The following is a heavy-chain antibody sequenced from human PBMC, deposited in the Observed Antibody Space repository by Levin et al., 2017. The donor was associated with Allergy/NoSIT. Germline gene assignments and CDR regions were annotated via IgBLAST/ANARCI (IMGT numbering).Heavy chain of an antibody. Sequence: GGSLRLSCAASEFTFSHYAMHWVRQTPRKGLEWVAGISYDGGSEYYADSVKGRFTISRDNSKSTLFLQMNSLRPEDTAVFYCARASTTFGALMVDFWGQGTLVTVSS. V-gene: IGHV3-30-3*01. CDR1: EFTFSHYA. CDR2: ISYDGGSE. D-gene: IGHD3-3*01. CDR3: ARASTTFGALMVDF. J-gene: IGHJ4*02.